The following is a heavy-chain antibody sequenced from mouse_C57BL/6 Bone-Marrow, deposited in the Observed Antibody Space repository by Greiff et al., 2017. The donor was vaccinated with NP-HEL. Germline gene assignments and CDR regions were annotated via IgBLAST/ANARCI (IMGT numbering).Heavy chain of an antibody. J-gene: IGHJ2*01. CDR2: ISNLAYSI. Sequence: EVKLVESGGGLVQPGGSLKLSCAASGFTFSDYGMAWVRQAPRKGPEWVAFISNLAYSIYYADTVTGRFTISRENAKNTLYLEMSSLRSEDTAMYYCARGGDSSRDDNWGEGTTLTVSS. CDR1: GFTFSDYG. D-gene: IGHD3-2*02. V-gene: IGHV5-15*01. CDR3: ARGGDSSRDDN.